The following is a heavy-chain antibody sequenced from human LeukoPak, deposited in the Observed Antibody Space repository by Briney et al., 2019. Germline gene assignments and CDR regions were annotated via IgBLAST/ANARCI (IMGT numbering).Heavy chain of an antibody. V-gene: IGHV3-53*01. J-gene: IGHJ4*02. Sequence: GGSLRLSCAVSGFTVSSNYMSWVRQAPGKGLEWVSVIYSGGSTYYADSVKGRFTISRDNSKNTLYLQMNSLRAEDTAVYYCASGAREQWSKGFDYWGQGTLVTVSS. CDR3: ASGAREQWSKGFDY. D-gene: IGHD2-15*01. CDR1: GFTVSSNY. CDR2: IYSGGST.